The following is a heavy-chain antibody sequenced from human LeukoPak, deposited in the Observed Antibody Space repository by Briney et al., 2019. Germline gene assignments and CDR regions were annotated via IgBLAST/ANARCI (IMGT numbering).Heavy chain of an antibody. CDR2: VYYSGST. CDR1: GGSISSSSYY. V-gene: IGHV4-39*07. Sequence: PSETLSLTCTVSGGSISSSSYYWGWIRQPPGKGLEWIGSVYYSGSTYYNPSLKSRVTISVDTSKNQFSLKLSSVTAADTAVYYCAGAPGIAAAGRVNWFDPWGQGTLVTVSS. J-gene: IGHJ5*02. CDR3: AGAPGIAAAGRVNWFDP. D-gene: IGHD6-13*01.